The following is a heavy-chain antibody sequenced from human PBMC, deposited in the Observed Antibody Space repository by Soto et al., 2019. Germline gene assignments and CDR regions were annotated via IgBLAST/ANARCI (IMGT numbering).Heavy chain of an antibody. CDR2: ISSSSSYI. J-gene: IGHJ6*02. CDR3: ARVVGFSRPPPTPGMDV. CDR1: GFTFSSYS. Sequence: LRLSCAASGFTFSSYSMNWVRQAPGKGLELVSSISSSSSYIYYADSVKGRFTISRDNAKNSLYLQMNSLRAEDTAVYYCARVVGFSRPPPTPGMDVWGQGTTVTVSS. D-gene: IGHD3-10*01. V-gene: IGHV3-21*01.